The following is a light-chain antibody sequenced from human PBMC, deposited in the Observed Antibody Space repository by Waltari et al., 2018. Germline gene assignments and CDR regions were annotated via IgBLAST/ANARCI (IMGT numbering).Light chain of an antibody. Sequence: SYVLTQPPSVSVAPGKTARIPCGGNNIGSRSVHWYQVRPGQAPVLVISHDSDRPSGIPERFSGSNSGNTAPLTISRVEAWDEADFYCQVWDSSSDQHVFGTGTKVTVL. CDR2: HDS. CDR3: QVWDSSSDQHV. V-gene: IGLV3-21*01. J-gene: IGLJ1*01. CDR1: NIGSRS.